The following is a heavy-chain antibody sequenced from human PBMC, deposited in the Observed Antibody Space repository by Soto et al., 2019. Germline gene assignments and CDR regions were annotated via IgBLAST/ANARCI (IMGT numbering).Heavy chain of an antibody. Sequence: PSETLSLTCTVAGGPISSYYWSWIRQPPGKGLEWIGYIYYSGSTNYNPSLKSRVTISVDTSKNQFSLKLSSVTAADTAVYYCARDNLAAAGTDWFDPWGQGTLVTVSS. CDR1: GGPISSYY. D-gene: IGHD6-13*01. V-gene: IGHV4-59*01. J-gene: IGHJ5*02. CDR3: ARDNLAAAGTDWFDP. CDR2: IYYSGST.